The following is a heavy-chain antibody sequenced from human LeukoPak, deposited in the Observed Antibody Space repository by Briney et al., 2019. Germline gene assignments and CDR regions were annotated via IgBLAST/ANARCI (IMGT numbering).Heavy chain of an antibody. D-gene: IGHD3-16*01. J-gene: IGHJ4*02. CDR1: GFTFSSYS. CDR3: IRDLFDDYSLDY. V-gene: IGHV3-21*01. Sequence: GGSLRLSCAASGFTFSSYSMNWVHEAPGKGLEWVSSINSDSSIMYYAESVKGRFTISRDNARNSLYLQMNSLRAEDTAVYYCIRDLFDDYSLDYWGQGALVTVSS. CDR2: INSDSSIM.